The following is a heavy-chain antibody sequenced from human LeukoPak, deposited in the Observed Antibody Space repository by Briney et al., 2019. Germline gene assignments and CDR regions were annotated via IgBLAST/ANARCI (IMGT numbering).Heavy chain of an antibody. CDR2: INPTGTGT. J-gene: IGHJ4*02. V-gene: IGHV1-46*01. D-gene: IGHD2-21*01. CDR1: GYTFTNYY. CDR3: AREEYGGYFDY. Sequence: GASVTVSCKASGYTFTNYYMQWVRQAPGQELEWMGLINPTGTGTKHAQKFQGRVTMTSETSTKTVYMELSSLTSEDTAVYYCAREEYGGYFDYWGQGTLVTVSS.